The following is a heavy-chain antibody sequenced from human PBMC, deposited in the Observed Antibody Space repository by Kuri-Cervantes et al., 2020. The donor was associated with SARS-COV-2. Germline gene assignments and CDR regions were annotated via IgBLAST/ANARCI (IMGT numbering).Heavy chain of an antibody. J-gene: IGHJ6*02. D-gene: IGHD5-24*01. CDR2: ISSSSRYI. CDR3: ARGSLWRGGYNSHYYYGMDV. Sequence: GESLKISCAASGFTFSDYNVNWLRQAPGKGLEWVSSISSSSRYIYYADSVKGRFTISRDNAKNSLYLQMNSLRAEDAAVYYCARGSLWRGGYNSHYYYGMDVWGQGTTVTVSS. V-gene: IGHV3-21*01. CDR1: GFTFSDYN.